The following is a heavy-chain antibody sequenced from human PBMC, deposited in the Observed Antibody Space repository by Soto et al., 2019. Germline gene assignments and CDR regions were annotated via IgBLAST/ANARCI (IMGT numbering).Heavy chain of an antibody. V-gene: IGHV3-33*01. Sequence: QVQLVESGGGVVQPGRSLRLSCAASGFTFSSYGMHWVRQAPGKGLEWVAVIWYDGSNKYYADSVKGRFTISRDNSKNTLYLQMNSLRAEDTAVYYCATEYRGYGIDVWGQGTTVTVSS. CDR3: ATEYRGYGIDV. CDR1: GFTFSSYG. D-gene: IGHD2-2*01. CDR2: IWYDGSNK. J-gene: IGHJ6*02.